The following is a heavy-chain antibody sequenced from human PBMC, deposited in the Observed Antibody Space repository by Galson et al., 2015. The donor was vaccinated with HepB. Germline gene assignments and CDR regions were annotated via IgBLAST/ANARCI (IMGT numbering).Heavy chain of an antibody. Sequence: SLRLSCAASGFTFSSYSMNWVRQAPGKGLEWVSSISSSSSYIYYADSVKGRFTISRDNAKNSLYLQMNSLRAEDTAVYYCAREISQLRYCTNGVCYPPDYYYGMDVWGQGTTVTVSS. CDR1: GFTFSSYS. D-gene: IGHD2-8*01. CDR2: ISSSSSYI. V-gene: IGHV3-21*01. CDR3: AREISQLRYCTNGVCYPPDYYYGMDV. J-gene: IGHJ6*02.